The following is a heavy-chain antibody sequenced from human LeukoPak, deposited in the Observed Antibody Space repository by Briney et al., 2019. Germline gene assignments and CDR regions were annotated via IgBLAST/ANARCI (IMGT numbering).Heavy chain of an antibody. CDR2: IWYDGSNK. D-gene: IGHD6-13*01. CDR1: GFTFSSYG. V-gene: IGHV3-33*08. CDR3: ARRITAAASDF. J-gene: IGHJ4*02. Sequence: GGSLRLSCAASGFTFSSYGMHWVRQAPGKGLEWVAVIWYDGSNKYYADSVKGRFTISRDNSKNTLYLQMNSLRAEDTAVYYCARRITAAASDFWGQGTLVTVSS.